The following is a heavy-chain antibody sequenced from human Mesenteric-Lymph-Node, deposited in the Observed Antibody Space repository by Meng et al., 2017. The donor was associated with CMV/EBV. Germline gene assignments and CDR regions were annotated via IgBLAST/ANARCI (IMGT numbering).Heavy chain of an antibody. D-gene: IGHD6-13*01. CDR1: FTFSSDG. J-gene: IGHJ4*02. CDR2: IWYDGSNK. Sequence: FTFSSDGMHWVRQAPGKGLEWVAVIWYDGSNKYYADSVKGRFTISRDNSKNTLYLQMNSLRAEDTAVYYCARDESSYSSSWPNFDYWGQGTLVTVSS. CDR3: ARDESSYSSSWPNFDY. V-gene: IGHV3-33*01.